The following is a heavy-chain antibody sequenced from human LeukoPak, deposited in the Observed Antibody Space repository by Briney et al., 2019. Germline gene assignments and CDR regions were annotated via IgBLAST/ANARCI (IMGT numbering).Heavy chain of an antibody. V-gene: IGHV1-2*02. CDR2: IIPNSGAT. CDR3: ARDSGYCTSTNCFHPFDS. J-gene: IGHJ4*02. Sequence: ASVTVSFRTSGYTFIGYSMHWVRQAPGQRLEWMGRIIPNSGATQFAQKSQGRVSMTRDTSISTVYMDLNGLISDDTDIYYCARDSGYCTSTNCFHPFDSWGQGTLVTVSS. CDR1: GYTFIGYS. D-gene: IGHD2-2*01.